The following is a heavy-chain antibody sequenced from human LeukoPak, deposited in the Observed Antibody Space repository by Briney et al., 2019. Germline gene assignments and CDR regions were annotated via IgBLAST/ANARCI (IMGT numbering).Heavy chain of an antibody. V-gene: IGHV1-2*02. CDR3: ARDHGPYYFDY. Sequence: ASVKVSCKASGYTFTGYYMHWVRQAPGQGLERMGWINPNSGGTNYAQKFQGRVTMTRDTSISTAYMELSRLRSDDTAVYYCARDHGPYYFDYWGQGTLVSVSS. J-gene: IGHJ4*02. CDR1: GYTFTGYY. CDR2: INPNSGGT.